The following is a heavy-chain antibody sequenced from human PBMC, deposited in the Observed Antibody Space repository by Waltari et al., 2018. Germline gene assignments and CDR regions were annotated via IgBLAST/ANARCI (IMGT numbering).Heavy chain of an antibody. V-gene: IGHV3-73*02. CDR2: IGNQGNTYAT. J-gene: IGHJ5*02. Sequence: EVQLVESGGGLVQPGGSLKLSCAASGFIFSGSPIHWVRQASGQGLEWVGRIGNQGNTYATVYTESVKGRFTISRDDSKNTAYLQRNSLKIEDTAFDYCTRSPGFGPWGQGTLVTVSS. CDR1: GFIFSGSP. CDR3: TRSPGFGP.